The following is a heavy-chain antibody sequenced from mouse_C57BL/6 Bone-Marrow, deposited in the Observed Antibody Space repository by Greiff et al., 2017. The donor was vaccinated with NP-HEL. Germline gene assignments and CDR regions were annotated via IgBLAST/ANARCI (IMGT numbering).Heavy chain of an antibody. CDR2: IDPENGDT. CDR1: GFNIKDDY. J-gene: IGHJ2*01. Sequence: EVQLRKAGAELVRPGASVKLSCTASGFNIKDDYMHWVKQRPEQGLEWIGWIDPENGDTEYASKFQGKATITADTSSNTAYLQLSSLTSEDTAVYYCTSYLLWSYWGQGTTLTVSS. D-gene: IGHD2-1*01. V-gene: IGHV14-4*01. CDR3: TSYLLWSY.